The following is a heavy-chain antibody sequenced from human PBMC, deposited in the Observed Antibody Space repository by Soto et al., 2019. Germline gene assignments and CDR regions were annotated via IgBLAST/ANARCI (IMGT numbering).Heavy chain of an antibody. CDR3: AKDGPSSVRFLEWLAYFDY. CDR1: GFTFSSYA. Sequence: GGSLRLSCAASGFTFSSYAMSWVRQAPGKGLEWVSAISGSGGSTYYADSVKGRFTISRDNSKNTLHLQMNSLRAEDTAVYYRAKDGPSSVRFLEWLAYFDYWGQGTLVTVSS. V-gene: IGHV3-23*01. CDR2: ISGSGGST. J-gene: IGHJ4*02. D-gene: IGHD3-3*01.